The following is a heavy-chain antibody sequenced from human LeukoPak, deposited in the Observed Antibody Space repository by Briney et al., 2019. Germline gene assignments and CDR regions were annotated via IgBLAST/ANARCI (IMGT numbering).Heavy chain of an antibody. Sequence: PSETLSLTCTVPGTTISSYYWSWVRQPPGKGLEWIGYIHYSGDTNYNPSLKSRVTISVDTSNNQFSLKLSFVTAADTAVYYCALDTSGWSDDSFDIWGLGTTVTVSS. CDR1: GTTISSYY. CDR3: ALDTSGWSDDSFDI. CDR2: IHYSGDT. D-gene: IGHD6-19*01. V-gene: IGHV4-59*01. J-gene: IGHJ3*02.